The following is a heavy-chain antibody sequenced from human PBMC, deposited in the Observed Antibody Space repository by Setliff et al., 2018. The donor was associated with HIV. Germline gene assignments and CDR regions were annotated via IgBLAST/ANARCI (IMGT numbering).Heavy chain of an antibody. CDR1: GGSISSGDYY. D-gene: IGHD1-7*01. Sequence: SETLSLTCTVSGGSISSGDYYWSWIRQHPRKGLEWIGYIYYTGSTYYNPSLKSRVTISVDTSKNQFSLKLSSVTAADTAVYYCARPGVGTVSFDYWGQGTLVTVSS. CDR2: IYYTGST. J-gene: IGHJ4*02. V-gene: IGHV4-31*03. CDR3: ARPGVGTVSFDY.